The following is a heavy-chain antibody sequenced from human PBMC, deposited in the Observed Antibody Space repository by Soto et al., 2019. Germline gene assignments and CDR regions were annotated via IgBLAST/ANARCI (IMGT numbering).Heavy chain of an antibody. CDR3: AKDDTIFGVVITGSDY. J-gene: IGHJ4*02. CDR1: GFTFSSYA. D-gene: IGHD3-3*01. CDR2: ISGSGGST. V-gene: IGHV3-23*01. Sequence: EVQLLESGGGLVQPGGSLRLSCAASGFTFSSYAMSWVRQAPGKGLEWVSAISGSGGSTYYADSVKGRFTISRDNSKNTLYLQMNSLRAEDTAVYYCAKDDTIFGVVITGSDYWGQGTLVTVSS.